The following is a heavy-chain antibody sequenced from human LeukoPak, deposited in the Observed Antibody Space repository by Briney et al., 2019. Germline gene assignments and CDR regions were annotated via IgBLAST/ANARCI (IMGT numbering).Heavy chain of an antibody. J-gene: IGHJ3*02. Sequence: GGSLRLSCTASGFTFTSCAMIWVRQTPGKGLEWVANIKEDGSEKYYVDSVKGRFTISRDNAKNSLYLQMNSLRAEDTAVYYCAIDESLGDFWSGYFDAFDIWGQGTMATVSS. CDR3: AIDESLGDFWSGYFDAFDI. V-gene: IGHV3-7*01. D-gene: IGHD3-3*01. CDR2: IKEDGSEK. CDR1: GFTFTSCA.